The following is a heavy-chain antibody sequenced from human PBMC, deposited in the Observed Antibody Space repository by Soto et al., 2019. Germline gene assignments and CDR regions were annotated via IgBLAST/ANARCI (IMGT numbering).Heavy chain of an antibody. Sequence: SQTLSLTCVISGDSVSSNSAAWNWIRQSPSRGLEWLGRTYYRSKWYNDYAVSVKSRITINPDTSKNQFSLQLNSVTPEDTAVYYCARTVIAAAGGESWFDPWGQGTLVTVSS. V-gene: IGHV6-1*01. J-gene: IGHJ5*02. CDR1: GDSVSSNSAA. CDR3: ARTVIAAAGGESWFDP. D-gene: IGHD6-13*01. CDR2: TYYRSKWYN.